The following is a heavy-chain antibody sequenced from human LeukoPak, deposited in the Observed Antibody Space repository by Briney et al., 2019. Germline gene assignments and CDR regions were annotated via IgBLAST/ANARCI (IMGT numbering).Heavy chain of an antibody. CDR1: GFTFSAYA. J-gene: IGHJ4*02. D-gene: IGHD1-26*01. CDR3: EFIVGATGLDY. Sequence: GGSLRLSCAASGFTFSAYAMNWVRQTPGKGLEWVSGISGSGGSTYYADSVKGRFTIFRDNSKNTLNLQMNSLRAEDTAIYYCEFIVGATGLDYWGQGTLVTVSS. CDR2: ISGSGGST. V-gene: IGHV3-23*01.